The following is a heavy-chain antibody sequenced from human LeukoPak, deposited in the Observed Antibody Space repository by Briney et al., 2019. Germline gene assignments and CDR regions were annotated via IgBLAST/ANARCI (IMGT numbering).Heavy chain of an antibody. CDR2: ISSSSSYI. D-gene: IGHD1-20*01. CDR3: ARANWKEGAFDI. CDR1: GFTFSSYS. J-gene: IGHJ3*02. Sequence: PGGSLRLSCAASGFTFSSYSMNWVRQAPGKGLEWVSSISSSSSYIYYADSVKGRFTISRDNAKNSLYLQMNSLRAEDTAVYYCARANWKEGAFDIWGQGTMVTVSS. V-gene: IGHV3-21*01.